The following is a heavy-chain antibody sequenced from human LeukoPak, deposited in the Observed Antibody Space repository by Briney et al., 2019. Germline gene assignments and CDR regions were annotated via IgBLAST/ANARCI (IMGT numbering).Heavy chain of an antibody. Sequence: PGGSLRLSCAASGFTFSSYAISWVRQAPGKGLEWVSSIDFTSRYIYNADSVKGRFTTSRDNAKNSLYLQMNSLRAEDTAVYYCARDVESYYYYYMDVWGKGTTVTVSS. J-gene: IGHJ6*03. CDR3: ARDVESYYYYYMDV. CDR1: GFTFSSYA. CDR2: IDFTSRYI. D-gene: IGHD5-24*01. V-gene: IGHV3-21*01.